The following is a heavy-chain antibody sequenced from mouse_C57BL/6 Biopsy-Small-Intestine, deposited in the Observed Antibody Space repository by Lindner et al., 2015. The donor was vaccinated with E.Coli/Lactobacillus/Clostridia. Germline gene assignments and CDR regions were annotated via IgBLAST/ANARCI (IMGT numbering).Heavy chain of an antibody. Sequence: VQLQESGPELVKPGASVKISCKASGYSFTGYYMHWVKQSPEKRLEWIGEINPTTGDTTYNQKFKAKATLTVDKSSSTAYMQLRSLTSEDSAVYYCARDHYDGSLDYWGQGTTLTVSS. CDR3: ARDHYDGSLDY. CDR2: INPTTGDT. D-gene: IGHD1-1*01. CDR1: GYSFTGYY. V-gene: IGHV1-42*01. J-gene: IGHJ2*01.